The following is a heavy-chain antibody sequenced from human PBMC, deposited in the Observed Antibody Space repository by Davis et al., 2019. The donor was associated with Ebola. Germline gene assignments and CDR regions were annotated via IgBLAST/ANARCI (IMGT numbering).Heavy chain of an antibody. D-gene: IGHD6-13*01. J-gene: IGHJ4*02. CDR3: ARVRSEGAAANIDY. Sequence: ASVKVSCKASGYTFTSYGISWVRQAPGQGLEWMGWISAYNGNTNYAQKFQGRVTMTRNTSISTAYMELSSLRSEDTAVYYCARVRSEGAAANIDYWGQGTLVTVSS. CDR1: GYTFTSYG. CDR2: ISAYNGNT. V-gene: IGHV1-18*04.